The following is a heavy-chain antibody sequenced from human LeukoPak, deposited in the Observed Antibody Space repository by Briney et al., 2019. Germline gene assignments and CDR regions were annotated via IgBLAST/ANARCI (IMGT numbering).Heavy chain of an antibody. Sequence: PGGSLRLSRAASGFTFSSYAMSWVRQAPGKGLEWVSAISGSGGSTYYADSVKGRFTISRDNSKNTLYLQMNSLRAEDTAVYYCAKDYCDNLTGGMGVWGKGTTVTVFS. CDR1: GFTFSSYA. CDR3: AKDYCDNLTGGMGV. J-gene: IGHJ6*04. CDR2: ISGSGGST. V-gene: IGHV3-23*01. D-gene: IGHD3-9*01.